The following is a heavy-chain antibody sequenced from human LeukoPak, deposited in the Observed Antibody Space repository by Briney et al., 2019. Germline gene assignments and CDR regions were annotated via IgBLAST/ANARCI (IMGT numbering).Heavy chain of an antibody. CDR2: ISSSSSYT. CDR3: ARRDCSGGSCYGFDY. V-gene: IGHV3-11*06. J-gene: IGHJ4*02. Sequence: GGSLRLSCAASGFTFSDYYMSWIRQAPGKGLERVSYISSSSSYTNYADSVKGRFTISRDNAKNSLYLQMNSLRAEDTAVYYCARRDCSGGSCYGFDYWGQGTLVTVSS. D-gene: IGHD2-15*01. CDR1: GFTFSDYY.